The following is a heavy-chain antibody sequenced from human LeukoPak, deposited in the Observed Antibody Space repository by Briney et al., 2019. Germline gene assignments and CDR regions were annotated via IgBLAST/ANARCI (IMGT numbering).Heavy chain of an antibody. CDR2: IYHSGST. D-gene: IGHD6-13*01. J-gene: IGHJ4*02. Sequence: PSGTLSLTFAVSGGSISSNSWWWSWVRQPPGKGLEWIGEIYHSGSTNYNPSLKSRVTISVDKSNNQFSLKLSSVTAADTAVYYCASAEPRGSNWYPYWGQGTLVTVSS. V-gene: IGHV4-4*02. CDR3: ASAEPRGSNWYPY. CDR1: GGSISSNSW.